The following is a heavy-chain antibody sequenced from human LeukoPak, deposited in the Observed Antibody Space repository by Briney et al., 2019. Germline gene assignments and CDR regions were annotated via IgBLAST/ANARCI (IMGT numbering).Heavy chain of an antibody. CDR3: ARQGCSSTSCYYYYYMDV. Sequence: GESLKISCKGSGYSFTSYWIGWVRQMPGKGLEWMGIIYPGGSDTRYSPSFQGQVTISADKSISTAYLQWSSLKASDTAMYYCARQGCSSTSCYYYYYMDVWGKGTTVTVSS. D-gene: IGHD2-2*01. V-gene: IGHV5-51*01. J-gene: IGHJ6*03. CDR2: IYPGGSDT. CDR1: GYSFTSYW.